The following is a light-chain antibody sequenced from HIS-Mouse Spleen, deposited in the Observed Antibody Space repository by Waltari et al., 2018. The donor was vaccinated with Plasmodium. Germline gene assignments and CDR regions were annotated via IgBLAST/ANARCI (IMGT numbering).Light chain of an antibody. V-gene: IGLV3-10*01. Sequence: SYELTQPPSVSVSPAQTARITCSGDALPKKCASWYQQKSGQAPVLVIYEDSKRPSGIPERFSGSSSGTMATLTISGAQVEDEADYYCYSTDSSGNHRVFGGGTKLTVL. CDR3: YSTDSSGNHRV. CDR2: EDS. CDR1: ALPKKC. J-gene: IGLJ3*02.